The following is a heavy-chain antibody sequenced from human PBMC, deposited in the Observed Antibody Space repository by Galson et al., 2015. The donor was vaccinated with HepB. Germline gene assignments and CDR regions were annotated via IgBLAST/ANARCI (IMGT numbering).Heavy chain of an antibody. CDR2: ITGSGGNS. J-gene: IGHJ4*02. V-gene: IGHV3-23*01. Sequence: SLRLSCAASGFSFTRYAMTWVRQAPGKGLEWVSSITGSGGNSYYTDSVKGRLTVSRDNSKNTLLLQLNSLRAEDTAMYFCAKDGIMVANNPYHFHYWGQGTLV. D-gene: IGHD2-15*01. CDR1: GFSFTRYA. CDR3: AKDGIMVANNPYHFHY.